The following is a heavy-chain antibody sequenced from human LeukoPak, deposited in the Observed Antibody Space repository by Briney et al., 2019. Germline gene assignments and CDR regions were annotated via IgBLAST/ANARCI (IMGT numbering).Heavy chain of an antibody. Sequence: SVKVSCKAYAGTFSSNAISWVRQAPGQGLEWMGGIIPIFGTANYAQKFQGRVTITTDESTSTAYMELSSLRSEDTAVYYCARELLLPMTTVTTVYFDYWGQGTLVTVSS. V-gene: IGHV1-69*05. CDR3: ARELLLPMTTVTTVYFDY. J-gene: IGHJ4*02. CDR1: AGTFSSNA. D-gene: IGHD4-17*01. CDR2: IIPIFGTA.